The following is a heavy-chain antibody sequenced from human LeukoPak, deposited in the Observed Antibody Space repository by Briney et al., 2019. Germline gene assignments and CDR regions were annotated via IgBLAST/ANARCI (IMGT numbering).Heavy chain of an antibody. J-gene: IGHJ4*02. CDR3: AITHFNRRLDY. CDR2: IYYSGST. CDR1: GGSIDITNY. V-gene: IGHV4-31*11. D-gene: IGHD1-14*01. Sequence: SETLSLTCDVSGGSIDITNYWSWVRQHPGKGLEWIGYIYYSGSTYYNPSLKSRVTISLDTSKNQFSLKLSSVTAADTAVYYCAITHFNRRLDYWGQGTLVTVSS.